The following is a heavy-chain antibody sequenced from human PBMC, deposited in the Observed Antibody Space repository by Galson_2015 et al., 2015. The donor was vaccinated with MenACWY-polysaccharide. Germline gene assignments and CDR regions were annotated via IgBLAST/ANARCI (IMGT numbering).Heavy chain of an antibody. J-gene: IGHJ4*02. CDR3: AKDRLTFAD. V-gene: IGHV3-23*01. CDR1: GFTSSSFS. D-gene: IGHD3-3*02. CDR2: ISGSGGST. Sequence: SLRLSCAASGFTSSSFSTSTMTWVRQAPGKGLEWVSGISGSGGSTFYADSVRGRFIVSRDNSKSTLYLQMNSLRAEDTAIYYWAKDRLTFADWGQGCLVTVSS.